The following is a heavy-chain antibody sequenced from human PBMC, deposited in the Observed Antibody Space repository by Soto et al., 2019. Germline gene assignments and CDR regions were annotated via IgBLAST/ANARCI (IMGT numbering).Heavy chain of an antibody. Sequence: SETLSLTCTVSGGSISSGGYYWSWIRQHPGKGLEWIGYIYYSGSTYYNPSLKSRVTISVDTSKNQFSLKLSSVTAADTAVYYCARDQITGTTYRYYYYGMDVWGQGTTVTVSS. V-gene: IGHV4-31*03. J-gene: IGHJ6*02. D-gene: IGHD1-20*01. CDR2: IYYSGST. CDR1: GGSISSGGYY. CDR3: ARDQITGTTYRYYYYGMDV.